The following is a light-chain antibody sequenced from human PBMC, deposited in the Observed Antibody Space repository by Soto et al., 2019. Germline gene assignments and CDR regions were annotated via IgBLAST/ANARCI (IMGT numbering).Light chain of an antibody. Sequence: QSALTQPPSASGTPGQRVTISCSGSSSNIGSNTVNWYQQLPGTAPKLLIYSNNQRPSGVPDRFSGSESGTSASLAISGLQSEDEADYYCAAWDDSLNAHYVFGTGTKLTVL. CDR1: SSNIGSNT. CDR3: AAWDDSLNAHYV. V-gene: IGLV1-44*01. J-gene: IGLJ1*01. CDR2: SNN.